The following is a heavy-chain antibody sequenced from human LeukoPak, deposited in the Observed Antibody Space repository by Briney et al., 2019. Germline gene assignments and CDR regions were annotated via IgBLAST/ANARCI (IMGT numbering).Heavy chain of an antibody. D-gene: IGHD6-19*01. Sequence: GGSLRLSCAASGFTFSNAWMSWVRQAPGKGLEWVGRIKSKTDGGTTDYAAPVKGRFTISRDDSKNTLYLQMNSLKTEDTAVYYCGAGYSSGWYFGGVGYWGQGTLVTVSS. CDR2: IKSKTDGGTT. V-gene: IGHV3-15*01. J-gene: IGHJ4*02. CDR1: GFTFSNAW. CDR3: GAGYSSGWYFGGVGY.